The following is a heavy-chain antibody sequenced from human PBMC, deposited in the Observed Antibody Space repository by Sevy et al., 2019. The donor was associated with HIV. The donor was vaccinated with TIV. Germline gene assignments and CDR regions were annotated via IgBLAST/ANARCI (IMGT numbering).Heavy chain of an antibody. J-gene: IGHJ4*02. CDR3: ARALAAAASY. CDR1: GFTFSSYW. Sequence: GGSLRLSCAASGFTFSSYWMNWVRQAPGKGLEWVANIKQDGSEKYYVDSVKGRFTISRDNAKNSMHLQMNSLRAEDTAGYYGARALAAAASYWGQGTLVTVSS. V-gene: IGHV3-7*04. D-gene: IGHD6-25*01. CDR2: IKQDGSEK.